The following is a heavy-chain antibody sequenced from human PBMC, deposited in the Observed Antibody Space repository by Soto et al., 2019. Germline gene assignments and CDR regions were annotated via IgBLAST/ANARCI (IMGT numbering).Heavy chain of an antibody. CDR2: ISSSSSTI. J-gene: IGHJ2*01. D-gene: IGHD2-15*01. Sequence: EVQLVESGGGLVQPGGSLRLSCAASGFTFSSYSMNWVRQAPGKGLEWVSYISSSSSTIYYADSVKGRFTISRDNAKNSLYLQMNSLRAEDTAVYYCVVVTILWYFDLWGRGTLVTVSS. CDR3: VVVTILWYFDL. CDR1: GFTFSSYS. V-gene: IGHV3-48*01.